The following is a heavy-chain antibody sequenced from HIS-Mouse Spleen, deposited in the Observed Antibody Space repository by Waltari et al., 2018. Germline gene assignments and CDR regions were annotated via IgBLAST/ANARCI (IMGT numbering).Heavy chain of an antibody. J-gene: IGHJ2*01. Sequence: QLQLQESGPGLVKPSETLSLTCTVSGGSISSSSYYWGWIRQPPGKGLERIGSIYYSGSTYSNPSLTRRGTISVDASKNQFSLKLIYVTAADTAVYYCAREIPYSSSWYDWYFDLWGRGTLVTVSS. V-gene: IGHV4-39*07. D-gene: IGHD6-13*01. CDR3: AREIPYSSSWYDWYFDL. CDR2: IYYSGST. CDR1: GGSISSSSYY.